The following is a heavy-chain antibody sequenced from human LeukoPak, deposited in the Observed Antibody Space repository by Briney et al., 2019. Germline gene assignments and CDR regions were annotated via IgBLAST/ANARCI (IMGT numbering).Heavy chain of an antibody. CDR1: GYPINTGYY. CDR2: MHHSGNT. J-gene: IGHJ3*02. CDR3: AKVVVPGVSDAFDI. D-gene: IGHD2-2*01. Sequence: SETLSLTCAVSGYPINTGYYWGWIRQPPGKGLEWIGSMHHSGNTYYNPSLRSRITISLDTSKNQLSLRVRSVTAADTAVYFCAKVVVPGVSDAFDIWGQGTMVTVSS. V-gene: IGHV4-38-2*01.